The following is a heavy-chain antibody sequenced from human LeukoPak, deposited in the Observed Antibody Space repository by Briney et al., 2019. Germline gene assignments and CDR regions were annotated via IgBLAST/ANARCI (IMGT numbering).Heavy chain of an antibody. CDR2: ITSSGGNI. V-gene: IGHV3-64*01. D-gene: IGHD1-26*01. CDR1: GFTFSDYT. J-gene: IGHJ6*03. CDR3: ARVRAGATISDFYYYYMGV. Sequence: GGSLRLSCAASGFTFSDYTMRWVRQAPGKRLEFVSAITSSGGNIHYANSVKGRFTISRDNSKNSLYLQMGGLRTEDMAVYHCARVRAGATISDFYYYYMGVWGKGTTVTVSS.